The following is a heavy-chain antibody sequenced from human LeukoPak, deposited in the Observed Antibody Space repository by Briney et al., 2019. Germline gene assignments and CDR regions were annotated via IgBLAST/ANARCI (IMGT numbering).Heavy chain of an antibody. CDR3: AGRNEATTRPFDY. CDR1: GIAIYSYH. CDR2: FYYTGST. V-gene: IGHV4-59*01. D-gene: IGHD1-1*01. Sequence: PSGTLSLTCSLSGIAIYSYHWSWIREPPGEGLEWIGYFYYTGSTNYSPSFEGRVTISEDTSKNQISLRLTSVTAADTAVYYCAGRNEATTRPFDYWGQGTLVAVSS. J-gene: IGHJ4*02.